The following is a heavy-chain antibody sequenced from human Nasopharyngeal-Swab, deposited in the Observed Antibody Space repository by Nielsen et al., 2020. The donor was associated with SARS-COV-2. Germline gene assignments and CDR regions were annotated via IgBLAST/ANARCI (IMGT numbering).Heavy chain of an antibody. CDR1: GFTVSLTY. V-gene: IGHV3-53*01. J-gene: IGHJ4*02. CDR2: IHSNGRT. CDR3: VRDLTWGWGH. Sequence: GGSLRLSCVASGFTVSLTYMSWVRQAPGKGLEWVSTIHSNGRTYYADSVKGRVTISRHNSNNTLDLQMNSLRADDTAVYYCVRDLTWGWGHWGQGSLVTVSS. D-gene: IGHD3-16*01.